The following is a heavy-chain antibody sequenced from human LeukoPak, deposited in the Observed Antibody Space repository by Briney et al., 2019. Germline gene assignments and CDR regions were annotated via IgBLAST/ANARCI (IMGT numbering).Heavy chain of an antibody. CDR2: IIPIFGTA. CDR3: ASGPSLVGATTFDY. CDR1: GGTFSSYA. J-gene: IGHJ4*02. Sequence: SVKVSCKASGGTFSSYAISWVRQAPGRGLEWMGGIIPIFGTANYAQKFQGRVTITTDESTSTAYMELSSLRSEDTAVYYCASGPSLVGATTFDYWGQGTLVTVSS. D-gene: IGHD1-26*01. V-gene: IGHV1-69*05.